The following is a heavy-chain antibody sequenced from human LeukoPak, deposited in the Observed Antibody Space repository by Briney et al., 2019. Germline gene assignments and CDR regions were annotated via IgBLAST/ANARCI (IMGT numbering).Heavy chain of an antibody. V-gene: IGHV3-21*01. CDR1: GFTFSSYG. Sequence: PEGSLRLSCAASGFTFSSYGMNWVRQAPGKGLEWVSSISSSSSYIYYADSVKGRFTISRDNAKNSLYLQMNSLRAEDTAVYYCATRAPTEVDYWGQGTLVTVSS. D-gene: IGHD1-26*01. J-gene: IGHJ4*02. CDR3: ATRAPTEVDY. CDR2: ISSSSSYI.